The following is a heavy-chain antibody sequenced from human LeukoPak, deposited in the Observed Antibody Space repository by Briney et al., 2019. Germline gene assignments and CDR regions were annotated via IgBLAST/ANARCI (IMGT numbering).Heavy chain of an antibody. CDR2: IYSSGAT. CDR1: GGSINSYY. V-gene: IGHV4-4*07. Sequence: SETLSLTCTVSGGSINSYYWSWIRQPAGKGLEWIGRIYSSGATNYNPSLKSRVTMSVDTSKNQFSLKLNSVTAADAAVYFCARVSSGWSYYFDYWGQGTLVTVSS. J-gene: IGHJ4*02. CDR3: ARVSSGWSYYFDY. D-gene: IGHD6-19*01.